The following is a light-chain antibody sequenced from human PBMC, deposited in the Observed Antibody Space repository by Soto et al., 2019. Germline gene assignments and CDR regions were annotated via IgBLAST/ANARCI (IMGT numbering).Light chain of an antibody. CDR3: QQYDHWPLT. Sequence: EIVLTQSPGTLSLSPGERATLPCRASQSVSNNYLAWYQQKPGQAPRLLIYGASNRATGIPDRFSDSGSGTEFTLTTSSLLSEDFAVYYCQQYDHWPLTFGGGTKVDIK. CDR1: QSVSNN. J-gene: IGKJ4*01. V-gene: IGKV3D-15*01. CDR2: GAS.